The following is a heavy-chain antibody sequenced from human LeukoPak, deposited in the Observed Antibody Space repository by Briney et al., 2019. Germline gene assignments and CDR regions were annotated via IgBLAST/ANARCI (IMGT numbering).Heavy chain of an antibody. CDR1: GFTFSNYA. V-gene: IGHV3-23*01. D-gene: IGHD2-2*01. CDR2: ISDGGGAK. Sequence: GGSLRLSCGASGFTFSNYAMSWVRQAPGKGLEWVSTISDGGGAKYYLDSVKGRFTVSRDNSQKTLYLQMSSLTAEDTAVYYYAKAIGQAVPAATRWYDPWGQGTLVTVSS. CDR3: AKAIGQAVPAATRWYDP. J-gene: IGHJ5*02.